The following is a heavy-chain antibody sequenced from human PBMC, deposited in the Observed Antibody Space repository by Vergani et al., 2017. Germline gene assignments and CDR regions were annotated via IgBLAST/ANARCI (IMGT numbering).Heavy chain of an antibody. CDR3: VIVVRGSRT. CDR1: GFTFSHYS. J-gene: IGHJ3*01. CDR2: ISGNNDDV. V-gene: IGHV3-21*01. Sequence: EVQMVESGGGLVKPGGSLRLSCVASGFTFSHYSMNWVRKAPGKGLEWVSSISGNNDDVYYADSVKGRFTIPRDNVKNSLYLAMSSLRAEDTAVYYCVIVVRGSRTWGQGTLVAVSS. D-gene: IGHD3-10*02.